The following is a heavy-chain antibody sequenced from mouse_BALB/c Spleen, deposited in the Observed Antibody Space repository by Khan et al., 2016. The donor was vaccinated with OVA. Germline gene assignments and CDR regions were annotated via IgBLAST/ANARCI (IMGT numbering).Heavy chain of an antibody. CDR1: GFSLTGYG. CDR2: IWGDGST. CDR3: ARAYYANYRGAVDY. D-gene: IGHD2-10*01. V-gene: IGHV2-6-7*01. J-gene: IGHJ4*01. Sequence: QVQLKQSGPGLVAPSQSLSITCTVSGFSLTGYGVNWVRQPPGKGLEWLGMIWGDGSTDYNSALKSRLSTTKDNSKSQVFLKINSLQTDDTARYYCARAYYANYRGAVDYGGQGNSGTGSS.